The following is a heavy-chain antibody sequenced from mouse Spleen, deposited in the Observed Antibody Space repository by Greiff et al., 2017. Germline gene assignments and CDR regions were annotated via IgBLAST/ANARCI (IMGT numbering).Heavy chain of an antibody. D-gene: IGHD3-1*01. CDR3: ARSLRDWFAY. Sequence: EVQGVESGPELVKPGASVKIPCKASGYTFTDYNMDWAKQSHGKSLEWIGDINPNNGGTIYNQKFKGKATLTVDKSSSTAYMELRSLTSEDTAVYYCARSLRDWFAYWGQGTLVTVSA. V-gene: IGHV1-18*01. CDR2: INPNNGGT. CDR1: GYTFTDYN. J-gene: IGHJ3*01.